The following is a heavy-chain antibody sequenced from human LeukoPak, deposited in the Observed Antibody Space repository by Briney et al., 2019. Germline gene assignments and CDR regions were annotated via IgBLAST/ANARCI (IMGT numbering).Heavy chain of an antibody. CDR2: ISAYNGNT. CDR1: GYTFTRYV. Sequence: GASVKVSCKASGYTFTRYVISWVRQAPGQGLEWMGWISAYNGNTNYAQKLQGRVTMTTDTSTSTAYMELRSLRSDDTAVYYCARVLNGELPFDYWGQGTLVTVSS. J-gene: IGHJ4*02. D-gene: IGHD1-26*01. V-gene: IGHV1-18*01. CDR3: ARVLNGELPFDY.